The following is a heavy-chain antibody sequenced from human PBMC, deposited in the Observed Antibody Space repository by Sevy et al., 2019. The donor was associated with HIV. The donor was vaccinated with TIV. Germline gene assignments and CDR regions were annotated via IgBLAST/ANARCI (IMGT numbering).Heavy chain of an antibody. D-gene: IGHD5-12*01. CDR3: ASHRTEWLLEH. J-gene: IGHJ5*02. Sequence: GGSLRLSCTASAFTDSGFTFSNAWMSWVRQAPGKGLEWVGRIKSIAGGATTDYAAPVKGRFTISRDDSKITVYLQMNSLKTEDTAVYYCASHRTEWLLEHLGQGTLVTVSS. CDR1: AFTDSGFTFSNAW. V-gene: IGHV3-15*01. CDR2: IKSIAGGATT.